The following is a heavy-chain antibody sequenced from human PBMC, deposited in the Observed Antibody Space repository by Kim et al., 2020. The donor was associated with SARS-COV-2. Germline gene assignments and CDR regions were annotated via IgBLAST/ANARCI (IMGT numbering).Heavy chain of an antibody. J-gene: IGHJ6*02. CDR2: IHYSGST. CDR3: ARVEALAGTAGYYYYGMDV. V-gene: IGHV4-59*01. D-gene: IGHD6-19*01. CDR1: GGSISSYY. Sequence: SETLSLTCTVSGGSISSYYWSWIRQPPGKGLQWIGYIHYSGSTDFDPSLTSRATIALDTSKKQFSLKLSSVTAADTAVYYCARVEALAGTAGYYYYGMDVWGLGTSVTVSS.